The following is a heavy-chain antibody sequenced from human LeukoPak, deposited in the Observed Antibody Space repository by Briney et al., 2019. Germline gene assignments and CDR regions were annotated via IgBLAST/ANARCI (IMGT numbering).Heavy chain of an antibody. CDR1: GFTFSSYG. V-gene: IGHV3-23*01. J-gene: IGHJ6*02. CDR3: AKGIATTGPYYYVMDV. D-gene: IGHD6-13*01. CDR2: ISDSGGST. Sequence: GGSLRLSCVASGFTFSSYGMGWGRQAPGKGLEWVSGISDSGGSTYYADSVKGRFTISRDNSKNTLYLQMNSLRAEDTAVYYCAKGIATTGPYYYVMDVWGQGTTVTVSS.